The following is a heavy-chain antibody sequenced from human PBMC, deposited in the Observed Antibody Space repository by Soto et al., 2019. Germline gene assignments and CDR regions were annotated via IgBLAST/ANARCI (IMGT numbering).Heavy chain of an antibody. D-gene: IGHD3-22*01. V-gene: IGHV3-53*01. CDR2: IYSDGSI. J-gene: IGHJ3*02. CDR3: ARGLKARHDAFDI. CDR1: EFTVSNNY. Sequence: GSLILLSTPSEFTVSNNYMNWVRQAPGKGLEWVSIIYSDGSIFYADSVKGRFTISRDNSRNTLYLQMDSLRAEDTAVYYCARGLKARHDAFDIWGPGPMGTVSS.